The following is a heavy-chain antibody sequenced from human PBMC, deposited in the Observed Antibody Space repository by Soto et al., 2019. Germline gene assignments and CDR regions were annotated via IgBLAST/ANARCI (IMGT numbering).Heavy chain of an antibody. Sequence: QVQLQESGPGLVKPSQTLSLTCTVSGGSISSGGYYWSWIRQHPGKGLEWIGYIYHSGTTYYNPSPKIRVTISVDTSKNQFALKLPSVTAADTAVYYCARVGEIQVLEWLDPWGQGTLVTVSS. D-gene: IGHD1-1*01. CDR1: GGSISSGGYY. V-gene: IGHV4-31*03. CDR2: IYHSGTT. J-gene: IGHJ5*02. CDR3: ARVGEIQVLEWLDP.